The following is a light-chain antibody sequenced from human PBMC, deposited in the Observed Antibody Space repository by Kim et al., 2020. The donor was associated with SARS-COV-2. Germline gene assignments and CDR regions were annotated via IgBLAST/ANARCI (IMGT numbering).Light chain of an antibody. Sequence: EIVLTQSPGTLSLSPGERATLSCRASQSVANNYLAWYQQKPGQAPRVLIYGASSRATGIPDRFSGSGSGTDFSLTISRLEPEDFAVYYCQQYGSSPPMYTFGQGTKLEI. CDR2: GAS. J-gene: IGKJ2*01. V-gene: IGKV3-20*01. CDR3: QQYGSSPPMYT. CDR1: QSVANNY.